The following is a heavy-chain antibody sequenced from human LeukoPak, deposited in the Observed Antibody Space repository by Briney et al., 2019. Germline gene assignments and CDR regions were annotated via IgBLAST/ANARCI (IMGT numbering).Heavy chain of an antibody. CDR2: INPSGGST. Sequence: ASVKVSCKASGYTFTSYYMHWVRQAPGQGLEWMGIINPSGGSTSYAQKFQGRVTMTRDTSTSTVYMGLSSLRSEDTAVYYCARAGLWFGTEGYWFDPWGQGTLVTVSS. CDR1: GYTFTSYY. D-gene: IGHD3-10*01. J-gene: IGHJ5*02. CDR3: ARAGLWFGTEGYWFDP. V-gene: IGHV1-46*01.